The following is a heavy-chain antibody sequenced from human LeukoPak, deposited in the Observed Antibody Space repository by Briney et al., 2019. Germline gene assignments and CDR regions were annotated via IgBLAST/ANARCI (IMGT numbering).Heavy chain of an antibody. J-gene: IGHJ3*02. CDR3: AKLDGYSSSQAPSDAFDI. V-gene: IGHV5-51*01. CDR2: IYPGDSDT. Sequence: GESLKISCKGSGYSFTSYWIGWVRQMPGKGLEWMGIIYPGDSDTRYSPSFQGQVTISADKSISTAYLQWSSLKASDTAMYYCAKLDGYSSSQAPSDAFDIWGQGTMVTVSS. D-gene: IGHD6-13*01. CDR1: GYSFTSYW.